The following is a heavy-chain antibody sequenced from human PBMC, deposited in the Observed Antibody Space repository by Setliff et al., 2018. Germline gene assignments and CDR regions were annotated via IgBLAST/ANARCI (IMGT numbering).Heavy chain of an antibody. CDR3: ARVGRYVDTAMVFDY. V-gene: IGHV1-46*01. CDR1: GYTFTSYY. D-gene: IGHD5-18*01. CDR2: INPSGGST. Sequence: ASVKVSCKASGYTFTSYYMHWVRQAPGQGLEWMGIINPSGGSTSYAQKFQGRVTMTRDTSTSTVYMELSILRSEDTAVYYCARVGRYVDTAMVFDYCGQGTLVTAPQ. J-gene: IGHJ4*02.